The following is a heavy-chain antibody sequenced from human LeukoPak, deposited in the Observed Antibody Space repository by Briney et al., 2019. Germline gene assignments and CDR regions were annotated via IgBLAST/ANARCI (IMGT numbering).Heavy chain of an antibody. CDR2: ISNNGGST. D-gene: IGHD3-10*01. Sequence: PGGSLRLSCAASGFTFSGYTMHWVRQAPGKGLEYVSGISNNGGSTFYANSVKGRFTISRDNSKNTLFRQMGILRADDMAVYYCARPIYGSADYNGMDVWGQGTTVTV. CDR1: GFTFSGYT. V-gene: IGHV3-64*01. J-gene: IGHJ6*02. CDR3: ARPIYGSADYNGMDV.